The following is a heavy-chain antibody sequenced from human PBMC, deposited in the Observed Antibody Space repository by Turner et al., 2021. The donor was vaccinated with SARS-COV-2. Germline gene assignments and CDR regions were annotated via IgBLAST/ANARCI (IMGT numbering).Heavy chain of an antibody. CDR2: IWYDGSNK. J-gene: IGHJ4*02. CDR1: GFTFSSYG. CDR3: AREAPGPMAFFDY. D-gene: IGHD2-8*01. V-gene: IGHV3-33*01. Sequence: QVQLVESVGGVVQPGRSLRLSCAESGFTFSSYGMHWVRQAPGKGLEWVAVIWYDGSNKYYADSVKVRITISRDNSKNTLYLQMNSLRAEDTAVYYCAREAPGPMAFFDYWGQGTLVTVSS.